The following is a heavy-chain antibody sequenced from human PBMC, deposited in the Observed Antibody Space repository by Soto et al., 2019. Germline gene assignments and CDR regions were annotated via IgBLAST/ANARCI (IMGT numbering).Heavy chain of an antibody. Sequence: SETLSLTCTVSGGSVTSDEDYWSWIRQSPWKGLEWIGYISNSGSTGYNPSLKTRLSMSVDRSKNQFTLRLTSVTAADTAVYFCATESGSTYGYFDYWGQGTQVTVSS. CDR1: GGSVTSDEDY. V-gene: IGHV4-30-4*01. CDR3: ATESGSTYGYFDY. D-gene: IGHD5-18*01. CDR2: ISNSGST. J-gene: IGHJ4*02.